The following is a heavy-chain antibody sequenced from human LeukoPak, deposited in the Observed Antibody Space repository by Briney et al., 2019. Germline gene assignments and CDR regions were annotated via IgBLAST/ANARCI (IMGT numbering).Heavy chain of an antibody. CDR3: ARHGYGDSWSPFDY. CDR1: GGSFSGYY. CDR2: INHSGST. D-gene: IGHD4-17*01. V-gene: IGHV4-34*01. J-gene: IGHJ4*02. Sequence: PSETLSLTCAVYGGSFSGYYWSWIRQPPGKGLEWIGEINHSGSTNYNPSLKSRVTISVDTSKNQFSLKLSSVTAADTAVYYCARHGYGDSWSPFDYWGQGTLVTVSS.